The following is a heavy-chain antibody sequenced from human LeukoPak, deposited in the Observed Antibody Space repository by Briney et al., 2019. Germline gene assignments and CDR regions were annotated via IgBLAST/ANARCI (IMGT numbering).Heavy chain of an antibody. CDR2: INHSGST. CDR3: ARGRSVQSYSTPYLN. CDR1: GGSFSGYY. J-gene: IGHJ4*02. V-gene: IGHV4-34*01. D-gene: IGHD6-13*01. Sequence: PSETLSLTCAVYGGSFSGYYWSWIRQPPGKGLEWIGEINHSGSTNYNPSLKSRVTISVDTSKNQFSLKLSSVTAADTAVYYCARGRSVQSYSTPYLNWGQGTLVTVSS.